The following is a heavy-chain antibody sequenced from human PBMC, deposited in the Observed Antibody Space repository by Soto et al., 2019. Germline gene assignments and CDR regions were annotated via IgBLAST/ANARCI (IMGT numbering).Heavy chain of an antibody. CDR2: IIPIFGTA. D-gene: IGHD2-2*01. Sequence: SVKVSCKAAGGTFSSYAISWVREAPGQGLEWMGGIIPIFGTANYAQKFQGRVTITADESTSTAYMELSSLRSEDTAVYYCARRVVVVPAGNYYHYGMDVWGQGTTVTVSS. CDR3: ARRVVVVPAGNYYHYGMDV. J-gene: IGHJ6*02. V-gene: IGHV1-69*13. CDR1: GGTFSSYA.